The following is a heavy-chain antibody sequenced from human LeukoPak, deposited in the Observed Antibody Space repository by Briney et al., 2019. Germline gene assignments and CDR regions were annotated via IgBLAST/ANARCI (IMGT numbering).Heavy chain of an antibody. CDR2: INPSGGST. J-gene: IGHJ4*02. CDR3: ARDIAQLWLDY. Sequence: ASVKVSCKASGYTFTSYYMHWVRQAPGQGLEWMGVINPSGGSTSYAQKFQGRVTMTRDTSTSTVYMELSSLRSEDTAVYYCARDIAQLWLDYWGQGTLVTVSS. CDR1: GYTFTSYY. D-gene: IGHD5-18*01. V-gene: IGHV1-46*01.